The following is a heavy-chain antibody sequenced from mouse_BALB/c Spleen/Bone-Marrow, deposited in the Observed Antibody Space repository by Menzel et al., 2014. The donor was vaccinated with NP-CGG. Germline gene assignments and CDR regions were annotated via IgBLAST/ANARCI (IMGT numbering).Heavy chain of an antibody. CDR2: IDPAHGNT. Sequence: EVQLQESGAELVKPGASVKLSCTASGFNIKDTYMHWVKQRPEQGLEWIGRIDPAHGNTKYDPKFQGKATITADTSSNTAYLQLSSLTSEDTAVYFCARAYYGNYPYAMDYWGQGTSVTVSS. CDR3: ARAYYGNYPYAMDY. V-gene: IGHV14-3*02. CDR1: GFNIKDTY. D-gene: IGHD2-10*01. J-gene: IGHJ4*01.